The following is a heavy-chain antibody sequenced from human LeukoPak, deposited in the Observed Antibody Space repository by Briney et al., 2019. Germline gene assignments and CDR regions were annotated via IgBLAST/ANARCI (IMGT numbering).Heavy chain of an antibody. CDR3: ARGEYYDFWSGYYPYYFYYYMDV. J-gene: IGHJ6*03. CDR2: VFNSGRT. Sequence: SQSLSLACTLAGGSISIHSSSWVRQPPRGGLGWVGYVFNSGRTNYNPSLKTRVTISVDTSKNQFSLKMSSVTAADTAVYYCARGEYYDFWSGYYPYYFYYYMDVWGKGTTVTVSS. D-gene: IGHD3-3*01. V-gene: IGHV4-59*11. CDR1: GGSISIHS.